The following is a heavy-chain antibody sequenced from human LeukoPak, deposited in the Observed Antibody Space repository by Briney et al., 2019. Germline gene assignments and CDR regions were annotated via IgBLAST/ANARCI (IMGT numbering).Heavy chain of an antibody. D-gene: IGHD6-19*01. Sequence: GGSLRLSXAASGFTFSSYSMNWVRQAPGKGLEWVSSISSSSSYIYYADSVKGRFTISRDNAKNSLYLQMNSLRAEDTAVYYCASLPGAVAGVEFWGQGTLVTVSS. CDR1: GFTFSSYS. CDR2: ISSSSSYI. V-gene: IGHV3-21*01. CDR3: ASLPGAVAGVEF. J-gene: IGHJ4*02.